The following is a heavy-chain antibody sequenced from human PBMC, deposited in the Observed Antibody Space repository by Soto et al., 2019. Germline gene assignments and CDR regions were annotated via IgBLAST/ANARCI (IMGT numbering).Heavy chain of an antibody. Sequence: QVQLVQCGAEVKKPGASVKVSCTASGYTLTRYGINWVRQAPGRGLEWMGWSNPDNGNTKYSQQFQGRVIIDSDTSTSTAYMKLSSLRAEDTAVYYCARGGYFDSSNYLAYWGQGTLVTVSS. V-gene: IGHV1-3*01. CDR2: SNPDNGNT. CDR3: ARGGYFDSSNYLAY. J-gene: IGHJ4*02. CDR1: GYTLTRYG. D-gene: IGHD3-22*01.